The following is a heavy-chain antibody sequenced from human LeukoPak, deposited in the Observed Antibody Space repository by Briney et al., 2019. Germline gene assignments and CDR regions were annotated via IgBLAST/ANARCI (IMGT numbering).Heavy chain of an antibody. D-gene: IGHD3-16*01. Sequence: GASVKVSCKASGYTFTSYDINWVRQATGQGLEWMGWMNPNSGNTGYAQKFQGRVTITTDESTSTAYMELSSLRSEDTAVYYCARDGWGTAEYWGQGTLVTVSS. CDR1: GYTFTSYD. CDR3: ARDGWGTAEY. J-gene: IGHJ4*02. CDR2: MNPNSGNT. V-gene: IGHV1-8*03.